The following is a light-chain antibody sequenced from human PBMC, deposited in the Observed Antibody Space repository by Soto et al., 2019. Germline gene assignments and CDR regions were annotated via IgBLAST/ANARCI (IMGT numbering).Light chain of an antibody. V-gene: IGKV3-20*01. CDR2: GAS. CDR1: QSVSSCC. Sequence: EIVLTQSPGTLSLSSGERATLSCRASQSVSSCCLAWFQQKPGQAPRLLIYGASGRANGIPDRFSGSGYGTDFTLTISRLEPEDFAVYYCQQYVSSPWTFGQGTKVEIK. CDR3: QQYVSSPWT. J-gene: IGKJ1*01.